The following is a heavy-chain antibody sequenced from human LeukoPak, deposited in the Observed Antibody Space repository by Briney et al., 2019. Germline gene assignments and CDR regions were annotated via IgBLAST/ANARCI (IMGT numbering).Heavy chain of an antibody. V-gene: IGHV3-30*02. J-gene: IGHJ4*02. D-gene: IGHD6-13*01. CDR1: GFTFSSYG. Sequence: GGSLRLPCAASGFTFSSYGMHWVRQAPGKGLEWVAFIRYDGSNKYYADSVKGRFTISRDNSKNTLYLQMNSLRAEDTAVYYCARATEPLAAAGPLDYWGQGTLVTVSS. CDR2: IRYDGSNK. CDR3: ARATEPLAAAGPLDY.